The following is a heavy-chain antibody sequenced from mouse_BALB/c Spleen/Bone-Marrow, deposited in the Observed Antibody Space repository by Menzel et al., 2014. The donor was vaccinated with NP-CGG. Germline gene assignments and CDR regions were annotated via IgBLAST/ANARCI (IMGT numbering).Heavy chain of an antibody. CDR1: GFSLTGYG. D-gene: IGHD2-4*01. CDR3: ARPTMIADYGMAY. CDR2: IWGGGST. J-gene: IGHJ4*01. Sequence: VQLQQSGPGLVAPSQSLSITCTVSGFSLTGYGVNWVRQPPGKGLEWLGMIWGGGSTDYYSALKTRLSSSKDNTKSQVFLKRNSLQAEDTANYYCARPTMIADYGMAYWGQGTSVTVSS. V-gene: IGHV2-6-7*01.